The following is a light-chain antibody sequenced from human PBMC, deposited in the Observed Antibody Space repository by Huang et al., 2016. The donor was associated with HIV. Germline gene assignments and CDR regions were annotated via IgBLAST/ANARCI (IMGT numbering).Light chain of an antibody. Sequence: DIQMTQSPSAMSASVGDKVTITCRASQAISNYLGWFQQKPGGAPKRLIYAASSLQSGVPSRFSGSGYGTKFTLTISSLQPEDFATYYCLQHHAYPRTFGPGTKVEVK. J-gene: IGKJ1*01. CDR1: QAISNY. CDR2: AAS. CDR3: LQHHAYPRT. V-gene: IGKV1-17*03.